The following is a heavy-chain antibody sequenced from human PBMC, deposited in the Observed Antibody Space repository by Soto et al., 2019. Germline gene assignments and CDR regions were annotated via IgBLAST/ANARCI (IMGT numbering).Heavy chain of an antibody. V-gene: IGHV4-59*01. CDR1: GGSISSYY. Sequence: QVQLQESGPGLVKPSETLSLTCTVSGGSISSYYWSWIRQPPGKGLEWIGYIYYSGSTNYNPSLKSRVTISVDTSKNQFSLKLSSVTAADTAVYYCARDRPPTKRLDVWGQGTTVTVSS. CDR3: ARDRPPTKRLDV. D-gene: IGHD1-26*01. J-gene: IGHJ6*02. CDR2: IYYSGST.